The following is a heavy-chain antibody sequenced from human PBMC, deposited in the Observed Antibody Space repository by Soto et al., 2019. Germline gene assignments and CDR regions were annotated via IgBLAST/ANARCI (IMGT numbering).Heavy chain of an antibody. CDR1: GDSGSSNSAA. CDR3: ANTYYYDSSGYSGGIPSWFDP. J-gene: IGHJ5*02. V-gene: IGHV6-1*01. D-gene: IGHD3-22*01. CDR2: TYYRSTWSN. Sequence: SQTLSLTCVISGDSGSSNSAAWTWIRQSPSRGLEWLGRTYYRSTWSNDYAISVKSRITINADTSNNQSSLHLNSVTPDDTAVYYCANTYYYDSSGYSGGIPSWFDPWGQGTLVTVSS.